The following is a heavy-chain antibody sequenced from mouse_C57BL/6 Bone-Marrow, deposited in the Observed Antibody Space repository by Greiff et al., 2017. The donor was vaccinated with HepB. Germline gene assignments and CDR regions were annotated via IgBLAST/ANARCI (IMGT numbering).Heavy chain of an antibody. Sequence: QVQLKESGAELARPGASVKLSCKASGYTFTSYGISWVKQRTGQGLEWIGEIHPRSGNTYYNEKFKGKATLTADKSSSTAYMALRSLTSEDSAVYFCARFGHYDYVLGVSYWGQGTLLTVSA. V-gene: IGHV1-81*01. CDR3: ARFGHYDYVLGVSY. J-gene: IGHJ3*01. D-gene: IGHD2-4*01. CDR1: GYTFTSYG. CDR2: IHPRSGNT.